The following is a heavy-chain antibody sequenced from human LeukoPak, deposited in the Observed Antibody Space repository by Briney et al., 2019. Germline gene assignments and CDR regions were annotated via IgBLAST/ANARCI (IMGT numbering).Heavy chain of an antibody. CDR1: GYTLTELS. Sequence: ASVKVSCKVSGYTLTELSMHWVRQAPGKGLEWMGGFDPEDGETIYAQKFQGRVTMTEDTSTDTAYMELSSLRSEDTAVYYCAKGGDGYNFGVLDYWGQGTLVTVSS. J-gene: IGHJ4*02. D-gene: IGHD5-24*01. CDR2: FDPEDGET. V-gene: IGHV1-24*01. CDR3: AKGGDGYNFGVLDY.